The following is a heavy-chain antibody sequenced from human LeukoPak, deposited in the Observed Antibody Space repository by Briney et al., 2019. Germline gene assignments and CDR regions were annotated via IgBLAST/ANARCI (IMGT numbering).Heavy chain of an antibody. J-gene: IGHJ1*01. CDR1: GFTFSSYG. Sequence: GGSLRLSCAASGFTFSSYGMHWVRQAPGKGLEWVAFIRYDGSNKYYADSVKGRFTISRDNSKNTLYLRMNSLRAEDTAVYYCAKVRYSSSLSEPQHWGQGTLVTVSS. D-gene: IGHD6-13*01. V-gene: IGHV3-30*02. CDR2: IRYDGSNK. CDR3: AKVRYSSSLSEPQH.